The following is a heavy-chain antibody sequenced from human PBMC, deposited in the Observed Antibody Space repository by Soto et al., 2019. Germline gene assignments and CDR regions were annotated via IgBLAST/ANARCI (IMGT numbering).Heavy chain of an antibody. CDR2: IYHSGST. D-gene: IGHD6-6*01. CDR3: AGGIAARPLGY. J-gene: IGHJ4*02. V-gene: IGHV4-30-2*01. Sequence: QLQLQESGSGLVKPSQTLSLTCAVSGGSISSGGYSWSWIRQPPGKGLEWIGYIYHSGSTYYNASVKSRVTISGDRSKNQFTLRLSSVTAADTAVYYCAGGIAARPLGYWGQGTLVTVSS. CDR1: GGSISSGGYS.